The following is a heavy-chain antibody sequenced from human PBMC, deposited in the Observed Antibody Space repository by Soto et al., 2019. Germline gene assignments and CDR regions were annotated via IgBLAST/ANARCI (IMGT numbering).Heavy chain of an antibody. CDR1: GFTFSDYY. CDR3: AKVLYASESFDSEEAPYGMDV. Sequence: GGSLRLSCAASGFTFSDYYMSWIRQAPGKGLEWVSFISNSASTIYYADSVKGRFTISRDNSKNTLYLQMDSLRAEDTAVYYCAKVLYASESFDSEEAPYGMDVWGQGTTVTVSS. CDR2: ISNSASTI. D-gene: IGHD3-10*01. V-gene: IGHV3-11*04. J-gene: IGHJ6*02.